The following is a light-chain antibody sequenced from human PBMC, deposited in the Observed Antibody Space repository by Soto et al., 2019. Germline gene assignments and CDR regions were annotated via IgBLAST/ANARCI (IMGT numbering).Light chain of an antibody. CDR2: DAS. J-gene: IGKJ5*01. Sequence: EIVLTQSPGTLSLTTGERATLSCRASQSVSNNYLAWYQQKPGQAPRLLIYDASNRATGIPARFSGSGSGTDFTLTISSLEPEDFAVYYCQVEITFGQGTRLEI. CDR3: QVEIT. V-gene: IGKV3-11*01. CDR1: QSVSNNY.